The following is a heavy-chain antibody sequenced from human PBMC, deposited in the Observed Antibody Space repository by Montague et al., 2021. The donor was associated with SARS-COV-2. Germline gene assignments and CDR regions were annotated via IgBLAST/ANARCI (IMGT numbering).Heavy chain of an antibody. V-gene: IGHV4-4*07. CDR3: ARGRLYYDSGELGS. CDR2: IHASGIS. J-gene: IGHJ5*02. Sequence: SETLSLTCTVSGGSTNNYHWSWIRQPAGKGLEWIGRIHASGISTXXPSLETRVTMSVDTSKNQFSLKLSSVTAADTAVYYCARGRLYYDSGELGSWGQGTLVTVSS. D-gene: IGHD3-22*01. CDR1: GGSTNNYH.